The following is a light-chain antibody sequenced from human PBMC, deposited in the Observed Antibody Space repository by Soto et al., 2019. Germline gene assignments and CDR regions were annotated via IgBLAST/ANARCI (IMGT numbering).Light chain of an antibody. CDR2: EVS. V-gene: IGLV2-14*01. CDR3: FSFTTDWTHV. CDR1: SSDIGAYNY. Sequence: QSALTQPASVSGSPGQSITISCTGSSSDIGAYNYVSWFQQYPGKAPKLIISEVSNRPSGVSNRFSGSKSGTAASLTISGLQTEDEADYFCFSFTTDWTHVSGTGTKV. J-gene: IGLJ1*01.